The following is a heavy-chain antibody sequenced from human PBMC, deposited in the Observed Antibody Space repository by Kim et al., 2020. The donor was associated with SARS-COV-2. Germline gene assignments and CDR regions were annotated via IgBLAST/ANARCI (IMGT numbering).Heavy chain of an antibody. J-gene: IGHJ6*02. CDR3: ARKLLLFGDNGMDD. CDR2: IFGSGAT. CDR1: GFSVSTND. V-gene: IGHV3-53*01. D-gene: IGHD3-10*01. Sequence: GGSLRLSCAASGFSVSTNDMSWVRQAPGKGLEWVATIFGSGATYFADSAKGRVTISRDNSKNTLYLQMNSLRAEDTAAYHCARKLLLFGDNGMDDWGQGTTVTVYS.